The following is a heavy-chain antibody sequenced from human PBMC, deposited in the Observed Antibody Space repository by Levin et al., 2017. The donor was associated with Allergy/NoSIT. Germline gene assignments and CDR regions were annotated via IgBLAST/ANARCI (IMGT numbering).Heavy chain of an antibody. V-gene: IGHV3-30*18. J-gene: IGHJ4*02. CDR3: AKDAYSGSYPDY. CDR2: ISYDGSNK. Sequence: GGSLRLSCAASGFTFSSYGMHWVRQAPGKGLEWVAVISYDGSNKYYADSVKGRFTISRDNSKNTLYLQMNSLRAEDTAVYYCAKDAYSGSYPDYWGQGTLVTVSS. CDR1: GFTFSSYG. D-gene: IGHD1-26*01.